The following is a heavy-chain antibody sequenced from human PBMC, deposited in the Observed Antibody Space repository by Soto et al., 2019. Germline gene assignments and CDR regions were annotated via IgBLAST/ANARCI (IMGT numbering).Heavy chain of an antibody. D-gene: IGHD2-21*02. V-gene: IGHV4-59*01. J-gene: IGHJ6*02. CDR1: GGSISRYY. CDR3: ARDLWGYCGTDCYPLDV. CDR2: MYNTGST. Sequence: QVQLQESGPGLVKPSETLSLTCTVSGGSISRYYWSWIRQPPGKGLEWIGYMYNTGSTVYNPSFKSRVTISVATSKNQFSLKLNSATAADTAVYYCARDLWGYCGTDCYPLDVWGQGTTVTVSS.